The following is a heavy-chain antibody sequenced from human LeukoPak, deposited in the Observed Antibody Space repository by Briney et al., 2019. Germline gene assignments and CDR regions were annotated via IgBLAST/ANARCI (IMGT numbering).Heavy chain of an antibody. CDR2: IYPTGST. Sequence: SETLSLTCTVSGYSISSGYYWGWIRPPPGKGLEWIGNIYPTGSTYYNPSLKSRVTISVDTSKNQFSLKVSSVSAADTAVYYCARAYSSSWYWNWFDPWGQGTLVTVSS. V-gene: IGHV4-38-2*02. CDR1: GYSISSGYY. CDR3: ARAYSSSWYWNWFDP. D-gene: IGHD6-13*01. J-gene: IGHJ5*02.